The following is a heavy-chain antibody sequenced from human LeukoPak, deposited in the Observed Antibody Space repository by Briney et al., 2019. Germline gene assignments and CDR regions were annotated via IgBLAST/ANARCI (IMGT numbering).Heavy chain of an antibody. CDR1: GGSISSSSYY. J-gene: IGHJ5*02. Sequence: SETLSLTCTVSGGSISSSSYYRGWIRQPPGKGLEWIGNIYYSGSTYYNPSLKSRVTISVDTSKDQFSLKLSSVTAADTAVYYCARGARYYDYVWGSYRINWFDPWGQGTLVTVSS. D-gene: IGHD3-16*02. CDR3: ARGARYYDYVWGSYRINWFDP. V-gene: IGHV4-39*07. CDR2: IYYSGST.